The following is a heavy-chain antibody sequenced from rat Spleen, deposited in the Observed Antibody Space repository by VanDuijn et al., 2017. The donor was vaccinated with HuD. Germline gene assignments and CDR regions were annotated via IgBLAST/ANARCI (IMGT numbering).Heavy chain of an antibody. CDR2: ISSGGGGI. J-gene: IGHJ2*01. Sequence: EVQLVESGGGLVQPGRSMKLSCVVSGFTFSNYYMAWVRQAPTKGLEWVAYISSGGGGIYYPDSVKGRFTISRDNAKSTLYLQMDSLRSEDTATYYCARRHYGYTDYFDYWGQGVMVTVSS. CDR3: ARRHYGYTDYFDY. CDR1: GFTFSNYY. D-gene: IGHD1-9*01. V-gene: IGHV5-25*01.